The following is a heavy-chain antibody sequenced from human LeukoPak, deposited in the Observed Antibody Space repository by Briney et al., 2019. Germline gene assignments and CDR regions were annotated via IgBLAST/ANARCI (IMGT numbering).Heavy chain of an antibody. V-gene: IGHV3-21*01. CDR3: ARSGGPGIAVAGTENYFDY. J-gene: IGHJ4*02. CDR1: GFTFSSYS. D-gene: IGHD6-19*01. CDR2: ISSSSSYI. Sequence: GGSLRLSCAASGFTFSSYSMNWVRQAPGKGLEWVSSISSSSSYIYYADSVKGRFTISRDNAKNSLYLQMNSLRAEDTAVYYCARSGGPGIAVAGTENYFDYWGQGTLVTVSS.